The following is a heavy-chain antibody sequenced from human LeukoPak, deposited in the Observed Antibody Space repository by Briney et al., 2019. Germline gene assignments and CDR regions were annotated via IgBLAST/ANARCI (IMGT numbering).Heavy chain of an antibody. D-gene: IGHD2-15*01. CDR1: GGSISSGSYY. Sequence: SETLSLTCTVSGGSISSGSYYWSWIRQPAGKGLEWIGRIYTSGSTNYNPSLKSRVTISVDTSKNQFSLKLSSVTAADTAVYYCARETTEPEGYWSAQRDGFDIRGQGTRVTVFS. J-gene: IGHJ3*02. CDR2: IYTSGST. CDR3: ARETTEPEGYWSAQRDGFDI. V-gene: IGHV4-61*02.